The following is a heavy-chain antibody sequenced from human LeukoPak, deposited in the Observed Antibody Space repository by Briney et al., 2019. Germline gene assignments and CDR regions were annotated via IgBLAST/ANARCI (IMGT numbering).Heavy chain of an antibody. V-gene: IGHV1-18*01. CDR2: ISAYNGNT. Sequence: ASVKVSCKASGYTFTSYGISWVRQAPGQGLEWMGWISAYNGNTNYAQKLQGRVTMTTDTSTSTACMELRSLRSDDTAVYYCARGASLVTPYVFDYWGQGTLVTVSS. D-gene: IGHD4-11*01. CDR3: ARGASLVTPYVFDY. J-gene: IGHJ4*02. CDR1: GYTFTSYG.